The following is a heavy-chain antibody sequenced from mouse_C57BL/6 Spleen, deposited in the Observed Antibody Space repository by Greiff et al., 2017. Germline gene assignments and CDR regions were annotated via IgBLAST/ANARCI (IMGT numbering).Heavy chain of an antibody. D-gene: IGHD4-1*01. Sequence: ESGPGLVKPSQSLSLTCSVTGYSITSGYYWNWIRQFPGNKLEWMGYISYDGSNNYNPSLKNRISITRETSKNQFFLKLNSVTTEDTATYYCAREAENCDGAYWGQGTLVTVSA. CDR2: ISYDGSN. J-gene: IGHJ3*01. CDR3: AREAENCDGAY. CDR1: GYSITSGYY. V-gene: IGHV3-6*01.